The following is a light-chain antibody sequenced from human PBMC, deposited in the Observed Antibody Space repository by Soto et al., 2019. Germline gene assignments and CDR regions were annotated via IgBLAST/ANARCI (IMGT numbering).Light chain of an antibody. V-gene: IGKV3-20*01. J-gene: IGKJ5*01. CDR2: GAS. CDR3: QQYGTSPIT. Sequence: ENVLTQSPGTLSLSPGERATLSCRASQTVSSYLTWYQRRPGQAPRLLIYGASKRATGIPDRFSGSGSGTDFTLTISRLEPEDFALYYCQQYGTSPITFGQGT. CDR1: QTVSSY.